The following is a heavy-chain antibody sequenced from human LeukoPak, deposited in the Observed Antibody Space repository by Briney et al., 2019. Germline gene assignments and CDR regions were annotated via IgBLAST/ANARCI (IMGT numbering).Heavy chain of an antibody. J-gene: IGHJ6*02. CDR3: ARGAPDIVVVPAAIQPSYYYGMDV. CDR1: GGTFSSYA. D-gene: IGHD2-2*02. V-gene: IGHV1-69*04. CDR2: IIPILGIA. Sequence: ASVKVSCKASGGTFSSYAISWVRQAPGQGLEWMGRIIPILGIANYAQKFQGRVTMTRDTSTSTVYMELSSLRSEDTAVYYCARGAPDIVVVPAAIQPSYYYGMDVWGQGTTVTVSS.